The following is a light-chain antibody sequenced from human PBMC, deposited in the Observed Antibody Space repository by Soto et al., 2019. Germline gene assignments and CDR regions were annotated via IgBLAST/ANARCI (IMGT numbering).Light chain of an antibody. Sequence: IVMAQCPATLSVSPGERATLSCRASQSVSSNLAWYQHKPGQAPRLLIYGASSRATGIPDRFSGSGSGTDFTLTISRLEPEDFAVYYCQQYGGSPLTFGGGTKVDI. CDR1: QSVSSN. CDR3: QQYGGSPLT. CDR2: GAS. V-gene: IGKV3-20*01. J-gene: IGKJ4*01.